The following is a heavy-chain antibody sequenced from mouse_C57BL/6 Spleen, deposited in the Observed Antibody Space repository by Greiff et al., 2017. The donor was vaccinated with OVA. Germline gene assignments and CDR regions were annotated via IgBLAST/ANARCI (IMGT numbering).Heavy chain of an antibody. D-gene: IGHD4-1*01. V-gene: IGHV1-26*01. CDR1: GYTFTDYY. J-gene: IGHJ3*01. CDR3: ARWPGTRAWFAY. CDR2: INPNNGGT. Sequence: EVQLQQSGPELVKPGASVKISCKASGYTFTDYYMNWVKQRHGKSLEWIGDINPNNGGTSYNQKFKGKATLTVDKSSSPAYMELRSLTSEDSAVYYCARWPGTRAWFAYWGQGTLVTVSA.